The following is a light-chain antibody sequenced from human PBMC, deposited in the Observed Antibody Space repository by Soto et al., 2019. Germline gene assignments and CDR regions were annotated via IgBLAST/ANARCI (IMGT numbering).Light chain of an antibody. V-gene: IGKV1-5*03. J-gene: IGKJ1*01. CDR1: QSISSW. Sequence: DIQMTQSPSTLSASVGERVTITCRASQSISSWLAWYQQKPGKAPKLLIYKASSLESGVPSRFSGSGSGTEFTLTITSLQPDDFATYYCQQYNSYSPLPFAQGP. CDR3: QQYNSYSPLP. CDR2: KAS.